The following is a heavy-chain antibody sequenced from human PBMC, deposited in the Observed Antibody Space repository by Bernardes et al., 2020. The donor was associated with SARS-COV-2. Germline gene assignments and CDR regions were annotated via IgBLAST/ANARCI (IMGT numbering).Heavy chain of an antibody. CDR3: ARRWGYGDYEWYFDL. Sequence: SETLSLTCTVSGGSISSSSYYLGWIRQPPVKGLEWIGRIYYSASTCYNPSLNSPVTISVDTSKNQFSLKLSSVTAAETAVYYCARRWGYGDYEWYFDLWSRGTLVTVSS. J-gene: IGHJ2*01. CDR2: IYYSAST. D-gene: IGHD4-17*01. V-gene: IGHV4-39*01. CDR1: GGSISSSSYY.